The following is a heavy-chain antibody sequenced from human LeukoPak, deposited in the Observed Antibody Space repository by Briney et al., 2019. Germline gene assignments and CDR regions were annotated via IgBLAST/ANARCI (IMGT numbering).Heavy chain of an antibody. CDR2: ISGSGGST. Sequence: GGSLRLSCAVSGITLSNYGMSWVRQAPGKGLAWVAGISGSGGSTNYADSVKGRFTISGDSPKNTLYLQMNSVRAEDTAVYFCAKRGVVIRVVLVGFHKEAYYFDSWGQGALVTVSS. V-gene: IGHV3-23*01. J-gene: IGHJ4*02. CDR1: GITLSNYG. D-gene: IGHD3-10*01. CDR3: AKRGVVIRVVLVGFHKEAYYFDS.